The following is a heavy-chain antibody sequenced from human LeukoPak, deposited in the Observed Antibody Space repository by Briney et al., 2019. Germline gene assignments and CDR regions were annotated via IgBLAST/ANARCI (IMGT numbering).Heavy chain of an antibody. Sequence: SETLSLTCTVSGGSISSSSYYWGWIRQPPGKGLEWIGTIYYSGSTYYNPSLKSRVTISVDTSKNQFSLKVSSVTAADTAVYYCARRELLSTPDAFDIWGQGTMVTVSS. D-gene: IGHD3-10*01. J-gene: IGHJ3*02. CDR2: IYYSGST. CDR1: GGSISSSSYY. V-gene: IGHV4-39*01. CDR3: ARRELLSTPDAFDI.